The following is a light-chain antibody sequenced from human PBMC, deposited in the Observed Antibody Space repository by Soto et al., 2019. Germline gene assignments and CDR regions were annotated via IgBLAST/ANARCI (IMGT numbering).Light chain of an antibody. CDR1: QSVSSSY. CDR2: GAS. J-gene: IGKJ1*01. Sequence: EIVLTQSPGTLSLSPGERATLSCRASQSVSSSYLAWYQQKPGQAPRLLIYGASSRATGIPDRFSGSGSGTYCTFSIIRLEPEDFAGYYCQQYGSSPPGTFGQGTKVEIK. V-gene: IGKV3-20*01. CDR3: QQYGSSPPGT.